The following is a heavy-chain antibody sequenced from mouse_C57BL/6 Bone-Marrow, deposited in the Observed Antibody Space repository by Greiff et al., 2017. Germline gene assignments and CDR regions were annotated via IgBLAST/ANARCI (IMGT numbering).Heavy chain of an antibody. CDR3: ARDCDYFDD. Sequence: VQVVESGAELVKPGASVKISCKASGYAFSTYSMNWVKQSPGKGLEWIGQIYPGDGDTNYNGKFKGKATLTADKSSNTASMQLSRLTSEDSAVXFCARDCDYFDDWGKGTTLTVSS. CDR2: IYPGDGDT. V-gene: IGHV1-80*01. CDR1: GYAFSTYS. J-gene: IGHJ2*01.